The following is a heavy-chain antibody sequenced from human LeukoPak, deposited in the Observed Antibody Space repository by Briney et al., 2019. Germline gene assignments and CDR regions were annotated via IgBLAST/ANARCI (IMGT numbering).Heavy chain of an antibody. D-gene: IGHD1-26*01. V-gene: IGHV3-23*01. CDR2: ISGNGGNT. Sequence: PGGSLRLSCAASGFTFSSYSMNWVRQAPGKGLEWASGISGNGGNTYYADSVKGRFTISRDNSKNTLYLQMNSLRAEDTGVYYCASGSGTYYSSYYYYGMDVWGQGTTVTVSS. CDR1: GFTFSSYS. J-gene: IGHJ6*02. CDR3: ASGSGTYYSSYYYYGMDV.